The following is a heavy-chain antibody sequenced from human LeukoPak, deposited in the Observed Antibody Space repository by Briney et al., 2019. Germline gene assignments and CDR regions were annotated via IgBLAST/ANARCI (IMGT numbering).Heavy chain of an antibody. Sequence: SETLSLTCTVSGGSISSGDYYWSWIRQPPGKGLEWIGYIYYSGSTYYNPSLKSRVTISVDTSKNQFSLKLSSVTVADTAVYYCARENYGDYAAVDYWGQGTLVTVSS. D-gene: IGHD4-17*01. CDR3: ARENYGDYAAVDY. CDR1: GGSISSGDYY. V-gene: IGHV4-30-4*01. CDR2: IYYSGST. J-gene: IGHJ4*02.